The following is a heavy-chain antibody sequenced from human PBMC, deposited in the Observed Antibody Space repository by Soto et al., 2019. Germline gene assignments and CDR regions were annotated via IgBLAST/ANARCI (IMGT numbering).Heavy chain of an antibody. CDR1: GGSVSSGSYY. CDR3: ARQILTGYYPNYYYYYGMDV. Sequence: PSETLSLTXTVSGGSVSSGSYYWSWIRQPPGKGLEWIGYIYYSGSTNYNPSLKSRVTISVDTSKNQLSLKLSSVTAADTAVYYCARQILTGYYPNYYYYYGMDVWGQGTTVTVS. CDR2: IYYSGST. D-gene: IGHD3-9*01. J-gene: IGHJ6*02. V-gene: IGHV4-61*01.